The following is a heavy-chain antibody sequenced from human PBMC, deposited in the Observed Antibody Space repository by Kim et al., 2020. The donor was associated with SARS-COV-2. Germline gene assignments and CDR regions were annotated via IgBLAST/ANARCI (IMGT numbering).Heavy chain of an antibody. V-gene: IGHV3-30*04. CDR1: GFTFSSYA. D-gene: IGHD3-9*01. J-gene: IGHJ4*02. CDR2: ISYDGSNK. CDR3: ARDGGVLRYFKYYFDY. Sequence: GGSLRLSCAASGFTFSSYAMHWVRQAPGKGLEWVAVISYDGSNKYYADSVKGRFTISRDNSKNTLYLQMNSLRAEDTAVYYCARDGGVLRYFKYYFDYWGQGTLVTVSS.